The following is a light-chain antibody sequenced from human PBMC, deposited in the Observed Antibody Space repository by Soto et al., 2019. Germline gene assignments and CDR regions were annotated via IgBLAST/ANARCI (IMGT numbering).Light chain of an antibody. Sequence: DIQMTQSPSFMAASIGDRIIITCRASQSISTYLNWYQQKPGKAPSLLIYGASTLQNGVPSRFXGSGSATDYTLTISSLQPEDFATYYCQQSFITPPLTFGGGTKVEMK. J-gene: IGKJ4*01. V-gene: IGKV1-39*01. CDR3: QQSFITPPLT. CDR1: QSISTY. CDR2: GAS.